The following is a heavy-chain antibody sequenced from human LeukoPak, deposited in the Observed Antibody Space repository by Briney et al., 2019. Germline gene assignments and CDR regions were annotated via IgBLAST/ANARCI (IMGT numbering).Heavy chain of an antibody. Sequence: PGGSLRLSCAASGFTVSSNYMSWVRQAPGKGLEWVSAISGSGGSTYYADSVKGRFTISRDNSKNTLYLQMNSLRAEDTAVYYCAKDLARMIVVVIPAFDIWGQGTMVTVSS. CDR2: ISGSGGST. CDR1: GFTVSSNY. D-gene: IGHD3-22*01. CDR3: AKDLARMIVVVIPAFDI. V-gene: IGHV3-23*01. J-gene: IGHJ3*02.